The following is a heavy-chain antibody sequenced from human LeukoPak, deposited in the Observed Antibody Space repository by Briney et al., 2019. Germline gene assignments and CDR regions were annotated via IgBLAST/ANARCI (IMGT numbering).Heavy chain of an antibody. J-gene: IGHJ5*02. CDR2: IKSDGRST. Sequence: GGSLRLSCAASGFTFSSYWMDWVRQAPGKGLVWVSRIKSDGRSTSYADSVKGRFTISRDNAKNTLYLQMNSLRAEDTAVYYCARDLKRSRARWENLGLDPWGQGTLVTVSS. CDR3: ARDLKRSRARWENLGLDP. CDR1: GFTFSSYW. D-gene: IGHD3-16*01. V-gene: IGHV3-74*01.